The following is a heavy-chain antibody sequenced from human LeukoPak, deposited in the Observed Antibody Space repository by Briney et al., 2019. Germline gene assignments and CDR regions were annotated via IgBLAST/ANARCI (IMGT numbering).Heavy chain of an antibody. V-gene: IGHV3-23*01. Sequence: GGSLRLSCAASGFAFSSYVLSWVRQAPGKGLKWVSAIGGSGGATYYADSVKGRFTISRDNSKNTLYLQMNSLRAGDTAVYYCAKGVGINNYYYYGVDVWGKGTTVTVSS. D-gene: IGHD2-15*01. CDR3: AKGVGINNYYYYGVDV. CDR2: IGGSGGAT. J-gene: IGHJ6*04. CDR1: GFAFSSYV.